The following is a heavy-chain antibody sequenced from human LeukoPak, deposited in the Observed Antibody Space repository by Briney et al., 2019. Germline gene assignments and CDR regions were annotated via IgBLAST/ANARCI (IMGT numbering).Heavy chain of an antibody. CDR1: GFTFNNAW. D-gene: IGHD6-13*01. CDR2: IKSTSEGGAT. Sequence: PGGSLRLSCAASGFTFNNAWMSWVRQAPGKGLEWVGRIKSTSEGGATDYAAPVNGRFTISRDDSKNTLYLQMNSLKTEDIAVYYCTTGGSSWTFGGYWGQGTLVTVSS. J-gene: IGHJ4*02. CDR3: TTGGSSWTFGGY. V-gene: IGHV3-15*01.